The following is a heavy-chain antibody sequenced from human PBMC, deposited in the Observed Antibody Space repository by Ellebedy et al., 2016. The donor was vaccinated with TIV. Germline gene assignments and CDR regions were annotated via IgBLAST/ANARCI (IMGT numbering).Heavy chain of an antibody. V-gene: IGHV3-30*18. CDR2: ISFDGSNK. CDR1: GFTFRSYG. J-gene: IGHJ6*02. D-gene: IGHD1-26*01. Sequence: PGGSLRLSCAASGFTFRSYGIHWVRQAPVKGLEWVAVISFDGSNKSYADSVKGRFTISRDNSKNTLYLQMNSLRAEDTAVYYCAKDLLEVFSGTYYSYYGMDVWGQGTTVTVSS. CDR3: AKDLLEVFSGTYYSYYGMDV.